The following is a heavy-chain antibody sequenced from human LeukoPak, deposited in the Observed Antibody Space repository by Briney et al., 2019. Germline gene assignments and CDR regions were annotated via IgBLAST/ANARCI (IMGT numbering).Heavy chain of an antibody. CDR3: ARGEYQLPGDY. V-gene: IGHV3-23*01. CDR1: GFTFSSYV. D-gene: IGHD2-2*01. Sequence: PGGSLRLSCAASGFTFSSYVLSWVRQAPGKGLEWVASICPGGTTFYSACVTGRCTISRDNAKNSLYLQMNSLRAEDTAVYYCARGEYQLPGDYWGQGTLVTVSS. J-gene: IGHJ4*02. CDR2: SICPGGTT.